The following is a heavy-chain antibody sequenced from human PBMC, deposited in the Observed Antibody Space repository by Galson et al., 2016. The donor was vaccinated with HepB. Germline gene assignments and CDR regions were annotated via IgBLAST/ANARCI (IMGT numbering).Heavy chain of an antibody. J-gene: IGHJ4*02. V-gene: IGHV1-46*02. D-gene: IGHD6-19*01. Sequence: SVKVSCKASGVTFNNYAITWVRQAPGQGLEWMGMINPSGGSTTYAQKFQDRVTLTRDTSTSTVYMQLSSLKSEDTAMYYCARDNTGWYEGDYWGQGTLVTV. CDR1: GVTFNNYA. CDR3: ARDNTGWYEGDY. CDR2: INPSGGST.